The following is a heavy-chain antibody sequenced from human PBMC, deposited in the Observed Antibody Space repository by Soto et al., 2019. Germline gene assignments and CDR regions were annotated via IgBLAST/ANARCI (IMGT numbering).Heavy chain of an antibody. D-gene: IGHD3-10*01. CDR3: ARHGFGALHGLVDV. Sequence: QVQLQESGPGLVKPSETLSLTCTVSGDSLTNYYCSWFRQPPGKGLEWIGYNQYSGYSAYNLSLKRRVTMSMDTSKTQFSLMLESVTATDTAVYYCARHGFGALHGLVDVWGQGTTVIVSS. J-gene: IGHJ6*02. CDR1: GDSLTNYY. CDR2: NQYSGYS. V-gene: IGHV4-59*08.